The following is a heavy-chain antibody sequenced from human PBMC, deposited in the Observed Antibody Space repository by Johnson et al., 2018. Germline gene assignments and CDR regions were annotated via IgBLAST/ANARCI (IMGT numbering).Heavy chain of an antibody. CDR3: AREGIAAAGENYYYYGMDV. Sequence: VQLVESGAEVKKPGSSVKVSCKASGGTFSRYAISWVRQAPGQGLEWMGGIIPLFGTPNYAQRFQGSVTITADESTSTAYMDLSSLRSEDTAVYYCAREGIAAAGENYYYYGMDVWGQGTTVTVSS. D-gene: IGHD6-13*01. J-gene: IGHJ6*02. CDR2: IIPLFGTP. V-gene: IGHV1-69*01. CDR1: GGTFSRYA.